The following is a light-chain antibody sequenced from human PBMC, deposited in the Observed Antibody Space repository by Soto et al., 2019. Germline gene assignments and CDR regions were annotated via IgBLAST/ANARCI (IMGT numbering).Light chain of an antibody. Sequence: DIQMTQSPSTLSASVGDRVTITCRASQSISSWLAWYQQKPGKAPKLLIYKASSLESGVPSRFSGSGSGTEFTLTSSSLQPDDFATYYCQQYYGTFGQGTKVEIK. V-gene: IGKV1-5*03. J-gene: IGKJ1*01. CDR3: QQYYGT. CDR2: KAS. CDR1: QSISSW.